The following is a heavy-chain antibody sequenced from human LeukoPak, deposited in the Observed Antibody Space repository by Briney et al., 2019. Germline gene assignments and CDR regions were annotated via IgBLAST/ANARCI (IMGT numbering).Heavy chain of an antibody. CDR1: GGSISSYY. J-gene: IGHJ5*02. D-gene: IGHD3-10*01. V-gene: IGHV4-4*07. Sequence: ASETLSLTCTVSGGSISSYYWSWIRQPAGKGRERIGRIYTSGSTNYKPSLKSRVTMSVDTSKNQFGLKLSSVTAADTAVYYCARETLSGYYYGSGSKVGYNWFDPWGQGTLVTVSS. CDR3: ARETLSGYYYGSGSKVGYNWFDP. CDR2: IYTSGST.